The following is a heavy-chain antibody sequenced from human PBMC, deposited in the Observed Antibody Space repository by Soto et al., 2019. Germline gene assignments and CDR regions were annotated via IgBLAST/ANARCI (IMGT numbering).Heavy chain of an antibody. V-gene: IGHV3-23*01. D-gene: IGHD5-12*01. CDR1: GFTFSSYA. Sequence: GESLKISCAASGFTFSSYAMSWVRQAPGKGLEWVSAISGSGGSTYYADSVKGRFTISRDNSKNTLYLQMNSLRAEDTAVYYCAKVDEIVASPVSPIDYWGQGTLVTVSS. CDR2: ISGSGGST. CDR3: AKVDEIVASPVSPIDY. J-gene: IGHJ4*02.